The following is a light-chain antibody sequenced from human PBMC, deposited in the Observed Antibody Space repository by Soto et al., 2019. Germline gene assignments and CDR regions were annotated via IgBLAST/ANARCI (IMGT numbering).Light chain of an antibody. CDR1: SDDIGTYNY. CDR3: SSFVHNNNLI. Sequence: QSALTQPPSASGSPGQTVTISCTGTSDDIGTYNYVSWYQQHAGSVPRLIIFEVDKRPSGVPTRFSGSKSGNTASLTISGFRAEDEADYYCSSFVHNNNLIFGGGIKLTVL. J-gene: IGLJ2*01. CDR2: EVD. V-gene: IGLV2-8*01.